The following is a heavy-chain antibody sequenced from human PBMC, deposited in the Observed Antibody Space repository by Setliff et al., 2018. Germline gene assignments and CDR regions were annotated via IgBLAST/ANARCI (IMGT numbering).Heavy chain of an antibody. CDR1: GYSIRSGFY. V-gene: IGHV4-38-2*01. Sequence: SETLSLTCAVSGYSIRSGFYWGWIRQPPGKGLEWIGYIYHNGFAYYNPSLKSRVTMSVDTSKNQFSLMLNSVTAADTAVYYCARQQADYGDYGEDSWGQGILVTVSS. J-gene: IGHJ4*02. CDR2: IYHNGFA. D-gene: IGHD4-17*01. CDR3: ARQQADYGDYGEDS.